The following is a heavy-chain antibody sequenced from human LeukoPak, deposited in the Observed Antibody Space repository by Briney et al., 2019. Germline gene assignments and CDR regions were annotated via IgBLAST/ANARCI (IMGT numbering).Heavy chain of an antibody. D-gene: IGHD2-2*02. V-gene: IGHV4-59*11. CDR3: AKEHRDIVVVPAAIPWFDP. Sequence: PSETLSLTCTVSGGSISIHYWSWIRQPPGKGLEWLGYIYYSGSTNYNPSLKSRVTISVDTSKNQFSLKLSSVTAADTAVYYCAKEHRDIVVVPAAIPWFDPWGQGTLVTVSS. CDR1: GGSISIHY. J-gene: IGHJ5*02. CDR2: IYYSGST.